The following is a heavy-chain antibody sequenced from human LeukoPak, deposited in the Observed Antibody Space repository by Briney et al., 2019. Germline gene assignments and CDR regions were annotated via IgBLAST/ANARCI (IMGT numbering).Heavy chain of an antibody. V-gene: IGHV4-61*01. Sequence: SETLSLTCTVSGGSVSSGSYSWSWIRQPPGKGLESIGSVYYSASYNYNPSLKSRFTISVDKSKNQFSLKLSSVTAADTAVYYCARAVVYYDSSGYYYYYGMDVWGQGTTVTVSS. D-gene: IGHD3-22*01. J-gene: IGHJ6*01. CDR1: GGSVSSGSYS. CDR2: VYYSASY. CDR3: ARAVVYYDSSGYYYYYGMDV.